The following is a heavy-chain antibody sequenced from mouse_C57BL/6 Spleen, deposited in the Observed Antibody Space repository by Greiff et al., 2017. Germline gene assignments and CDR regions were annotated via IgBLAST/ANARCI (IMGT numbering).Heavy chain of an antibody. CDR1: GFTFSSYG. D-gene: IGHD1-1*01. V-gene: IGHV5-6*01. CDR3: ARQEDHGSSYGGWFAY. J-gene: IGHJ3*01. CDR2: ISSGGSYT. Sequence: EVQGVESGGDLVKPGGSLKLSCAASGFTFSSYGMSWVRQTPDKRLEWVATISSGGSYTYYPDSVKGRFTISRDNAKNTLYLQMSSLKSEDTAMYYCARQEDHGSSYGGWFAYWGQGTLVTVSA.